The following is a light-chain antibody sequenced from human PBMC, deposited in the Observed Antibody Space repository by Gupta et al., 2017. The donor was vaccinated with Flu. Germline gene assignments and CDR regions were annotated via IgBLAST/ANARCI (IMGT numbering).Light chain of an antibody. CDR2: GAS. J-gene: IGKJ4*01. V-gene: IGKV1-17*01. Sequence: PSSLSASVGDRVTITCRASQGIRKDLGWYQQKPGKAPKRLIYGASSLQSGVPSRFSGSGSVTEFTLTISSLQPEDFATYYCLQHNSYPLTFGGGTRVEIK. CDR1: QGIRKD. CDR3: LQHNSYPLT.